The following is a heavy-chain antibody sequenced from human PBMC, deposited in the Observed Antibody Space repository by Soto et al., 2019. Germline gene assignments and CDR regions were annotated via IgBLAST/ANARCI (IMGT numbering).Heavy chain of an antibody. V-gene: IGHV3-30*03. CDR1: GFTFSSYG. CDR2: KSQHQRNR. D-gene: IGHD2-2*01. CDR3: ARATSGVVDFDP. Sequence: GGSLRLSCAASGFTFSSYGMHWGREAPGKELEWVAHKSQHQRNRVYAHSLKGRFTISKDNSKNTPSLQMNSPRPEDTAVYYFARATSGVVDFDPWSQGTLVTVSS. J-gene: IGHJ5*02.